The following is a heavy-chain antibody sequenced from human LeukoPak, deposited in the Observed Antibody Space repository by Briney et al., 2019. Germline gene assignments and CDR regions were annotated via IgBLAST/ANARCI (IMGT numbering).Heavy chain of an antibody. CDR2: ISGSGDKT. D-gene: IGHD6-13*01. J-gene: IGHJ4*02. V-gene: IGHV3-23*01. CDR1: GCTFSSYA. Sequence: GGSLRLSCAASGCTFSSYAMSWVRQAPGKGLEWVSAISGSGDKTYYADSVKGRFTISRHSSKNTMYLQMNSLRAEDTAVYYCAKDIIVAAAGPAYFDYWGQGTLVTVSS. CDR3: AKDIIVAAAGPAYFDY.